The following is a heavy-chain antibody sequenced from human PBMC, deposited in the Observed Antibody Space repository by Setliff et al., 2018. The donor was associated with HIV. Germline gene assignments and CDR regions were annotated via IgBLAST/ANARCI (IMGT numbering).Heavy chain of an antibody. J-gene: IGHJ3*02. D-gene: IGHD4-17*01. V-gene: IGHV4-38-2*02. CDR2: IYHAGNT. Sequence: NPSETLSLTCTVTGYSISSGYYWAWIRQPPGKGLEWIGHIYHAGNTYYNPSLKSRVTISVDTSKNQISLRLNSLTAADTALYYCARGTTLNVVPDAFDIWGQGTMVTVSS. CDR1: GYSISSGYY. CDR3: ARGTTLNVVPDAFDI.